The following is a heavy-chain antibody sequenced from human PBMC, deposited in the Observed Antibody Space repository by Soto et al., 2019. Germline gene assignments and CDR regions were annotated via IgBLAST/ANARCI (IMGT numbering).Heavy chain of an antibody. CDR1: GFTVSRNY. CDR3: ARGLGYCSGGSCPDEEKNFAY. Sequence: EVQLVESGGGLVQPGGSLRLSCAASGFTVSRNYMSWVRQAPGKGLEWVSVIYSGGSTYYADSVKRRFTISRDNSKNTLYLKLNSLRAEDTAVYYCARGLGYCSGGSCPDEEKNFAYWGQGTLVTVSS. CDR2: IYSGGST. V-gene: IGHV3-66*01. D-gene: IGHD2-15*01. J-gene: IGHJ4*02.